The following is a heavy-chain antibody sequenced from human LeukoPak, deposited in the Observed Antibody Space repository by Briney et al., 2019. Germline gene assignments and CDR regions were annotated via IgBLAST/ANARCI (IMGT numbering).Heavy chain of an antibody. CDR2: MNPNSGNT. J-gene: IGHJ4*02. Sequence: ASVTVSCKVSGYRFTSYDINWVRQATGQGLEWMGWMNPNSGNTGYAQKFQGRVTLTRNTSISTAYMELSSLRSEDTAVYYCARAIFESGYSYNEPYSFDQWGQGTLGFVSS. CDR1: GYRFTSYD. CDR3: ARAIFESGYSYNEPYSFDQ. D-gene: IGHD5-18*01. V-gene: IGHV1-8*01.